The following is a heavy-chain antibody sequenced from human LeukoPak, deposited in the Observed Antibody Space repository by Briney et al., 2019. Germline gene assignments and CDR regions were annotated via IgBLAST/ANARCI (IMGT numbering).Heavy chain of an antibody. D-gene: IGHD3-22*01. CDR3: ARVHHYDSSGYPY. J-gene: IGHJ4*02. CDR1: GFTFSSYG. Sequence: GRSLRLSCAASGFTFSSYGMHWVRQAPGKGLEWVAVISYDGSNKYYADSVKGRFTISRDNSKNTLYLQMNSLRAEDTAVYYCARVHHYDSSGYPYWGQGTLVTVSS. V-gene: IGHV3-30*03. CDR2: ISYDGSNK.